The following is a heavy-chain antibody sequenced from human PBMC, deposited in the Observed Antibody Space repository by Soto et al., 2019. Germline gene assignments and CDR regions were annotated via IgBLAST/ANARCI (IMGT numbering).Heavy chain of an antibody. CDR2: FNPTSGST. CDR1: GYTFINYY. CDR3: ARDLAAGDY. Sequence: QVQLVQSGAEVKKPGASVKLSCKASGYTFINYYIHWVRQAPGQGLEGMGIFNPTSGSTNYAQKFQGRVTLTMDTSTRTVYMELSSLRFDDTAVYYCARDLAAGDYWGQGTLVTVSS. V-gene: IGHV1-46*01. J-gene: IGHJ4*02. D-gene: IGHD6-13*01.